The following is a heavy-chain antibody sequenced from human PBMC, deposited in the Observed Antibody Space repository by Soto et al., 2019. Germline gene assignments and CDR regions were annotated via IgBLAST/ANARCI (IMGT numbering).Heavy chain of an antibody. CDR3: ARDRYYYDSSGYYQVFYGMDV. V-gene: IGHV3-30-3*01. D-gene: IGHD3-22*01. CDR2: ISYDGSNK. CDR1: GFTFSSYA. J-gene: IGHJ6*02. Sequence: GGSLRLSCAASGFTFSSYAMHWVRQAPGKGLEWVAVISYDGSNKYYADSVKGRFTISRDNSKNTLYLQMNSLRAEDTAVYYCARDRYYYDSSGYYQVFYGMDVWGQGTTVTVSS.